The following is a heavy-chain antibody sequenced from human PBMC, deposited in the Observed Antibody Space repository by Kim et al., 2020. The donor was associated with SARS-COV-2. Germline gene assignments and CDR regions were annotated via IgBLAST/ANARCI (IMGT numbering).Heavy chain of an antibody. V-gene: IGHV3-23*01. CDR1: GFTFSSYA. D-gene: IGHD6-19*01. CDR3: AKDPVTRRRAVAAVQYCHH. Sequence: GGSLRLSCAASGFTFSSYAMSWVRQAPGKGLEWVSAISGSGGSTYYADSVKGRFTISRDNSKNTLYLQMNSLRAEDTAVYYCAKDPVTRRRAVAAVQYCHHWGQGTLVTVSS. J-gene: IGHJ1*01. CDR2: ISGSGGST.